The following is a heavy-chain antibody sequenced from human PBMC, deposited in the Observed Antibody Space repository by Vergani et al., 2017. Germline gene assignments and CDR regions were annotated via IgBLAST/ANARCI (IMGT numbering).Heavy chain of an antibody. CDR2: TRYDGIVE. D-gene: IGHD2-15*01. V-gene: IGHV3-30*02. CDR1: GFTFTNYG. CDR3: ATAGAAYCRGASCYDFFES. Sequence: QVQLVESGGGVVQPGGSLRLSCEASGFTFTNYGMHWVRQAPGKGLEWVAFTRYDGIVEYYGDSVRGRFTISRDNSKNTLYLQMNRLRPEDTAVYYCATAGAAYCRGASCYDFFESWVQGTLVTVAS. J-gene: IGHJ4*02.